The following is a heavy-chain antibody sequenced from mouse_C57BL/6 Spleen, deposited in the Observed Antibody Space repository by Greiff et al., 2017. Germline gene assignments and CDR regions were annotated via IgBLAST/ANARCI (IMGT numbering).Heavy chain of an antibody. CDR2: IYPGSGNT. J-gene: IGHJ2*01. D-gene: IGHD2-10*01. CDR3: ARSGLLYYFDY. CDR1: GYTFTDYY. V-gene: IGHV1-76*01. Sequence: QVQLQQSGAELVRPGASVKLSCKASGYTFTDYYINWVKQRPGQGLEWIARIYPGSGNTYYNEKFKGKATLTAEKSSSTAYMQLSSLTSEDSAFYFCARSGLLYYFDYWGQGTTLTVSS.